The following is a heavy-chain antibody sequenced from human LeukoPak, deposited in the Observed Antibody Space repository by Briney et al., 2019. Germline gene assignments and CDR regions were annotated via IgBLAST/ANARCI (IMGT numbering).Heavy chain of an antibody. Sequence: GGSLRLSCAASGFTFSSYEMNWVRQAPGKGLEWVSSISSSGSSINYAASVKGRFTISRDNSKNTLYLQMNSPRAEDTAVYYCAKGGAVAGTLDYWGQGTLVTVSS. J-gene: IGHJ4*02. CDR1: GFTFSSYE. CDR2: ISSSGSSI. CDR3: AKGGAVAGTLDY. V-gene: IGHV3-48*03. D-gene: IGHD6-19*01.